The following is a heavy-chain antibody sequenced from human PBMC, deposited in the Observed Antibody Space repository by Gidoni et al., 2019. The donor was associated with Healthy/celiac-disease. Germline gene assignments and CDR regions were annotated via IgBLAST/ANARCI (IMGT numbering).Heavy chain of an antibody. V-gene: IGHV3-73*01. CDR1: GFTFSASA. CDR3: TSYSYDILTGYAPFDY. Sequence: EVQLVESGGGLVQPGGSLKLSCAASGFTFSASAMHWVRQASGKGLEWVGRIRSKANSYATAYAASVKGRFTISRDDSKNTAYLQMNSLKTEDTAVYYCTSYSYDILTGYAPFDYWGQGTLVTVSS. J-gene: IGHJ4*02. D-gene: IGHD3-9*01. CDR2: IRSKANSYAT.